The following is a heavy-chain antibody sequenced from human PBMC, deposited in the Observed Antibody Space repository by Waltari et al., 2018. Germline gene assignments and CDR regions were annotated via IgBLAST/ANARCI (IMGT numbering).Heavy chain of an antibody. J-gene: IGHJ6*02. D-gene: IGHD2-15*01. Sequence: STNYNPSLKSRVTISVDTSKNQFSLKLSSVTAADTAVYYCARAAGYCSGGSCYSEYYYYYYGMDVWGQGTTVTVSS. CDR2: ST. CDR3: ARAAGYCSGGSCYSEYYYYYYGMDV. V-gene: IGHV4-59*01.